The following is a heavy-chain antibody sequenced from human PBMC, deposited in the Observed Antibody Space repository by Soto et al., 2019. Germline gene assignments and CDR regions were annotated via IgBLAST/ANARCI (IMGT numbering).Heavy chain of an antibody. V-gene: IGHV4-59*01. J-gene: IGHJ5*02. D-gene: IGHD2-15*01. CDR2: IYYSGST. Sequence: SETLSLTCTVSGGSISSYYWSWIRQPPGKGLEWIGYIYYSGSTNYNPSLKSRVTISVDTSKNQFSLKLSSVTAADTAEYYCARVGCSGGSCRQNWFDPWGQGTLVTVSS. CDR1: GGSISSYY. CDR3: ARVGCSGGSCRQNWFDP.